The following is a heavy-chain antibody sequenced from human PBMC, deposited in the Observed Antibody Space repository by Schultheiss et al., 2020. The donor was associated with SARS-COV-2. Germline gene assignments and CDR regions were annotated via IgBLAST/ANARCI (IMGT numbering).Heavy chain of an antibody. CDR3: ARVGRDCSHGVCYNAEYFQY. J-gene: IGHJ1*01. V-gene: IGHV3-11*06. D-gene: IGHD2-8*01. Sequence: GGSLRLSCAASGFTFSDYYMSWIRQAPGKGLEWVSHILSSGSYTNYADSVKGRFTISRDNAKSLLFLQMNSLRAEDTAVYYCARVGRDCSHGVCYNAEYFQYWGQGTLVTVSS. CDR1: GFTFSDYY. CDR2: ILSSGSYT.